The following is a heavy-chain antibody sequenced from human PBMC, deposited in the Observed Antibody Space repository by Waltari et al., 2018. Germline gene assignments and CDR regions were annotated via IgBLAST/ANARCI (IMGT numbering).Heavy chain of an antibody. CDR3: TTRVAISGVPGMPDY. CDR2: SYSHGTT. J-gene: IGHJ4*02. V-gene: IGHV3-53*01. Sequence: EVQLVESGGGLIQAGGSLRLSCAASGFTVSSTYMAWVRQAPGKGLESVAISYSHGTTSYADSVKGRFTISRDNTKNKLFLQMSSVRVDDTAMYYCTTRVAISGVPGMPDYWGQGTLVTVSS. D-gene: IGHD2-15*01. CDR1: GFTVSSTY.